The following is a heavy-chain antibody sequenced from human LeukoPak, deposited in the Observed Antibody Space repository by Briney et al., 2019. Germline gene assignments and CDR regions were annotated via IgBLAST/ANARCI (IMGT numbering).Heavy chain of an antibody. D-gene: IGHD3-22*01. CDR3: AILLYYYDSSGYDTTFDY. CDR2: INTVGIYT. J-gene: IGHJ4*02. Sequence: GGSLRLSCAASGFTFSNYSMHWVRQAPGKGLVSVALINTVGIYTNYADSVKGRFTISRDNSKNTMYLQMNSLRAEDTAVYYCAILLYYYDSSGYDTTFDYWGQGTPVSV. CDR1: GFTFSNYS. V-gene: IGHV3-74*01.